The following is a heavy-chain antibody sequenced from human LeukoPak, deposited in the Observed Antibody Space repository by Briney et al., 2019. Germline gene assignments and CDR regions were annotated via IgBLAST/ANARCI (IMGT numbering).Heavy chain of an antibody. CDR2: ISSSGSTI. J-gene: IGHJ6*03. D-gene: IGHD6-6*01. CDR3: ARAGSSGGRAGPNYYMDV. V-gene: IGHV3-48*03. CDR1: GFTFSSYE. Sequence: PGGSLRLSCAASGFTFSSYEMNWVRQAPGKGLEWVSYISSSGSTIYYADSVKGRFTISRDNAKNSLYLQMNSLRAEDTAVYYCARAGSSGGRAGPNYYMDVWGKGTTVTVSS.